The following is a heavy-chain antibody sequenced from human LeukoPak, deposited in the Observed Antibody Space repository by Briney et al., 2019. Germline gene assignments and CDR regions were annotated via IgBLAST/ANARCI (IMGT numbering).Heavy chain of an antibody. V-gene: IGHV1-2*02. J-gene: IGHJ4*02. CDR3: ARDRSEWLLADFDY. D-gene: IGHD3-3*01. Sequence: AASVKVSCKASGYTFTGYYMHWVRQAPGQGLEWMGWINPNSGGTNYAQKFQGRVTMTRDTSISTAYMELSRLRSDDTAVYYCARDRSEWLLADFDYWGQGTLVTVSS. CDR2: INPNSGGT. CDR1: GYTFTGYY.